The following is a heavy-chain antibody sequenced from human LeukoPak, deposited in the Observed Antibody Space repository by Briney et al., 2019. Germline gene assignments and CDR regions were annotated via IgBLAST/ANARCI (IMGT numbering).Heavy chain of an antibody. CDR1: GYTFTSYG. Sequence: ASVKVSCKASGYTFTSYGISWVRQAPGQGLEWMGWISAYNGNTNYAQKLQGRVTMTTDTSTSTAYKELRSLRSDDTAVYYCARDLIVVVPAAIGGNWFDPWGQGTLVTVSS. CDR2: ISAYNGNT. J-gene: IGHJ5*02. V-gene: IGHV1-18*01. CDR3: ARDLIVVVPAAIGGNWFDP. D-gene: IGHD2-2*02.